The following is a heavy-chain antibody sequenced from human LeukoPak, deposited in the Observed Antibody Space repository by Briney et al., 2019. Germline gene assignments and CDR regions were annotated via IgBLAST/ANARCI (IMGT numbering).Heavy chain of an antibody. D-gene: IGHD1-26*01. Sequence: GGSLRLSCAASGFSLTTYEMDWVRQAPGKGLEWVSYISSSGDSIYYADSVKGRFTISRDNAKNSLSLQMNSLRAEDTAIYYCARDRRVGATWSVGAFDIWGQGTTVTVSS. CDR1: GFSLTTYE. J-gene: IGHJ3*02. V-gene: IGHV3-48*03. CDR3: ARDRRVGATWSVGAFDI. CDR2: ISSSGDSI.